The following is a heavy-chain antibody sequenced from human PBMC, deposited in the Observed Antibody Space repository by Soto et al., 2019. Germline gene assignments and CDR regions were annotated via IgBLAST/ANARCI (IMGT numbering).Heavy chain of an antibody. V-gene: IGHV1-46*01. CDR2: INPSGGST. CDR3: ARDYYDSSGYYDRYAFDI. CDR1: GYTLTSYY. D-gene: IGHD3-22*01. Sequence: GASVKVSSKASGYTLTSYYMHGVRQAPGQGLEWMGIINPSGGSTSYAQKFQGRVTMTRDTSTSTVYMELSSLRSEDTAVYYCARDYYDSSGYYDRYAFDIWGQGTMVTVSS. J-gene: IGHJ3*02.